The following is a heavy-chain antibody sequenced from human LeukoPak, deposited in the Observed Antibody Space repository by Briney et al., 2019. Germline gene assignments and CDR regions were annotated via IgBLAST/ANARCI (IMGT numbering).Heavy chain of an antibody. Sequence: GGSLRLSCAASGFTFSSYAMSWVRQAPGKGLEWVSAISGSGGSTYYADAVKGRFTISRDNSKNTLYLQMNSLRAEDTAVYYCAKDRWQQLVHYFDYWGQGTLVTVSS. CDR1: GFTFSSYA. CDR3: AKDRWQQLVHYFDY. D-gene: IGHD6-13*01. CDR2: ISGSGGST. V-gene: IGHV3-23*01. J-gene: IGHJ4*02.